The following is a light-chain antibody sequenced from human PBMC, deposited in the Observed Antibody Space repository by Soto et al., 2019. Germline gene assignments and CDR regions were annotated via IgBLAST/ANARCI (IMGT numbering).Light chain of an antibody. CDR2: GAS. Sequence: EVVLTQSPGTLSLSPGARATLSCRASQSVNDNHLAWYQQKGGQAPRLLIYGASTRATGVPERFSGSGFGTAYSLIINSLEPEDFALNYYQLYGGSPRRATFGAGTTVEI. J-gene: IGKJ3*01. V-gene: IGKV3-20*01. CDR1: QSVNDNH. CDR3: QLYGGSPRRAT.